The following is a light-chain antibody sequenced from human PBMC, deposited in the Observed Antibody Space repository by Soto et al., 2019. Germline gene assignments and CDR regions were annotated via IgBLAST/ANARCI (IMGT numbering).Light chain of an antibody. CDR3: QHYTDSLWT. J-gene: IGKJ1*01. CDR1: QTASSSY. CDR2: GTS. Sequence: EIVMTQSPDTLSLSPGEGATLSCRASQTASSSYLAWYQQKPGQAPRLLIYGTSTRATGIPDRFSGSGSGTDFTLTISGLEPEDFAVYYCQHYTDSLWTFGQGTKVEI. V-gene: IGKV3-20*01.